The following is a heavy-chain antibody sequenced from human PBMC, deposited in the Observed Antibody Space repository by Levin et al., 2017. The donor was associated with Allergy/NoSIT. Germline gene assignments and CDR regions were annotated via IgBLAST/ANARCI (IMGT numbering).Heavy chain of an antibody. CDR2: IKQDGTEK. CDR3: ARNWRSAFDI. V-gene: IGHV3-7*05. D-gene: IGHD2-8*02. J-gene: IGHJ3*02. Sequence: GASVKVSCAASGFTFSSYWMSWVRQAPGKGLEWVANIKQDGTEKYYVDSVKGRFTVSKDNAKNSVYLQMSSLRVEDTAVYYCARNWRSAFDIWGLGTMVTVSS. CDR1: GFTFSSYW.